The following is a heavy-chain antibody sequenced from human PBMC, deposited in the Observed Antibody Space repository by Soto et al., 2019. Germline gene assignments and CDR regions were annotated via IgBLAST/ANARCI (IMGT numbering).Heavy chain of an antibody. J-gene: IGHJ4*02. CDR1: GYTFTSYA. CDR2: INAGNGNT. V-gene: IGHV1-3*01. D-gene: IGHD5-18*01. CDR3: ARDALRIHHFDY. Sequence: ASVKVSCKASGYTFTSYAMHWVRQAPGQRLEWMGWINAGNGNTKYSQKFQGRVTITRDTSASTAYMELSSLRSEDTAVYYCARDALRIHHFDYWGQGTLVTVSS.